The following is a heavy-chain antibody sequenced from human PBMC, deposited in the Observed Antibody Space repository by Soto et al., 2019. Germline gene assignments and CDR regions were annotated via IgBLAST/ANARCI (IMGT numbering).Heavy chain of an antibody. D-gene: IGHD3-10*01. J-gene: IGHJ4*02. V-gene: IGHV1-69*01. CDR3: ARSPSNPITMVRTYLDY. CDR1: GGTFSSYA. Sequence: QVQLVQSGAEVKKPGSSVKVSCKASGGTFSSYAISWVRQAPGQGLEWMGGIIPIFGTANYAQKFQGRVTITADESTSTAYTELSSLRSEDTAVYYCARSPSNPITMVRTYLDYWGQGTLVTVSS. CDR2: IIPIFGTA.